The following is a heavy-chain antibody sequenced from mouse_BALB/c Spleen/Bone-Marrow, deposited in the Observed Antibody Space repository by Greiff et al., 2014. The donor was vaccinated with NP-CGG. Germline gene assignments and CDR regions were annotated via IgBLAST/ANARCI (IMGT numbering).Heavy chain of an antibody. CDR2: INPSNGGT. Sequence: QVTLKESGAELVKPGASVKLSCKASGYTFTSYYMYWVKQGPGQGLEWIGGINPSNGGTNFNEKFKSKATLTVDKSSSAAYMQLSSLTSEDSAVYYCTRSEPFAYWGQGTLVTVSA. CDR3: TRSEPFAY. J-gene: IGHJ3*01. V-gene: IGHV1S81*02. CDR1: GYTFTSYY.